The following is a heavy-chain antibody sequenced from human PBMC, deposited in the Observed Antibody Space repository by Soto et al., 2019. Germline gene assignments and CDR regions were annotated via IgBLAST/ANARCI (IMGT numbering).Heavy chain of an antibody. CDR2: MTPNYGHT. D-gene: IGHD6-13*01. CDR3: GRGGMAAVVAY. CDR1: GGTFSSYA. V-gene: IGHV1-8*01. Sequence: ASVKVSCKGAGGTFSSYAITWVRQAPGQGLEWMGWMTPNYGHTDYAQKFQGRVTMTRDTSTNTAYMELSSLTSEDSAVYYCGRGGMAAVVAYWGQGTLVTVSS. J-gene: IGHJ4*02.